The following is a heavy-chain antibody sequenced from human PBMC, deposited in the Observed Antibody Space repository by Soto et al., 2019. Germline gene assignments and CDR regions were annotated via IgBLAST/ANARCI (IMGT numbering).Heavy chain of an antibody. J-gene: IGHJ4*02. CDR2: INHSGST. Sequence: TLSLTCTVSGGSVSSGSYYWSWIRQPPGKGLEWIGEINHSGSTNYNPSLKSRVTISVDTSKNQFSLKLSSVTAADTAVYYCARAQYYYDSSGHYYFDYWGQGTLVTVSS. CDR3: ARAQYYYDSSGHYYFDY. CDR1: GGSVSSGSYY. V-gene: IGHV4-39*07. D-gene: IGHD3-22*01.